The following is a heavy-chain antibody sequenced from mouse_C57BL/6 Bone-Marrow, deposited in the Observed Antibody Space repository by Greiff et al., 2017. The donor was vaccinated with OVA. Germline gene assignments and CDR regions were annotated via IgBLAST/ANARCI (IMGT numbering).Heavy chain of an antibody. CDR1: GYSFTGYY. D-gene: IGHD1-1*01. V-gene: IGHV1-31*01. CDR2: IYPYNGVS. CDR3: ARPYYYGKDLLVWYFDV. Sequence: VQLQQSGPELVKPGASVKISCKASGYSFTGYYMHWVKQSHGNILDWIGYIYPYNGVSSYNQKFKGKATLTVDKSSSTAYMELRSLTSEDSAVYYCARPYYYGKDLLVWYFDVWGTGTTVTVSS. J-gene: IGHJ1*03.